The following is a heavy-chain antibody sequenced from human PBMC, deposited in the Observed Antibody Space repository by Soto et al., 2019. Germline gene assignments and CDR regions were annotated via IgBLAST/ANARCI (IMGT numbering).Heavy chain of an antibody. Sequence: GESLKISCKGSGYSFTSYWISWVRQMPGKGLEWMGRIDPSDSDTRYSPTFEGQVTISADKSITTAYLQWSSLKASDSAMYYCARRGPNDYDSSGYQIDYWGQGTPVTVSS. D-gene: IGHD3-22*01. J-gene: IGHJ4*02. CDR1: GYSFTSYW. CDR3: ARRGPNDYDSSGYQIDY. V-gene: IGHV5-51*01. CDR2: IDPSDSDT.